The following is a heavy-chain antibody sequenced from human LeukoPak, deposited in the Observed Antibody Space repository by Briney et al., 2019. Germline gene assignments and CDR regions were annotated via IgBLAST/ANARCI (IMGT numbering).Heavy chain of an antibody. J-gene: IGHJ3*02. V-gene: IGHV3-30*04. D-gene: IGHD2-2*01. CDR2: ISYDGSNK. CDR3: ARELGYCSSTSCRHDAFDI. CDR1: GFTFSSYA. Sequence: GGSLRLSCAASGFTFSSYAMHWVRQAPGKGLEWVAVISYDGSNKYYADSVKGRFTISRDNSKNTLYLQMNSLRAEDTAVYYCARELGYCSSTSCRHDAFDIWGKGTTVTVSS.